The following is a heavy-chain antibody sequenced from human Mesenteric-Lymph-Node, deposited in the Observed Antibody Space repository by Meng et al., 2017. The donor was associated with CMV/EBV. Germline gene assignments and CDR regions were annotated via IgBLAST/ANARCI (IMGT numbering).Heavy chain of an antibody. CDR3: ARDLEGGAFDI. CDR2: IYYSGST. J-gene: IGHJ3*02. CDR1: GGSVTSYY. D-gene: IGHD1-1*01. V-gene: IGHV4-59*02. Sequence: GSLRLSCIVSGGSVTSYYWNWIRQPPGKGLEWIGYIYYSGSTNYNPSLKSRVTISVDTSKNQFSLKLSSVTAADTAVYYCARDLEGGAFDIWGQGTMVTVSS.